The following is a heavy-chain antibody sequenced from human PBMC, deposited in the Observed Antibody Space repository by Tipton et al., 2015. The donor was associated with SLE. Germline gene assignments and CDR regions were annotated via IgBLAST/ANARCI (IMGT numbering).Heavy chain of an antibody. V-gene: IGHV4-59*08. Sequence: LRLSCTVSGASISTSYWSWIRQPPGQGLEWIGSIYYSVSTTFNPSLKSRVTISVDTSKNQFSLKLSSVTAADTAVYYCARTWVVVPALFDPWGQGTLVTVSS. D-gene: IGHD2-2*01. CDR3: ARTWVVVPALFDP. J-gene: IGHJ5*02. CDR2: IYYSVST. CDR1: GASISTSY.